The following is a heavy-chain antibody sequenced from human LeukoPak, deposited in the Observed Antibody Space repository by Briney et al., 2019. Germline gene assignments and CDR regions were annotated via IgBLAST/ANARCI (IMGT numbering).Heavy chain of an antibody. CDR2: ISSSSSYI. CDR1: GFTFSSYS. CDR3: ARESKVTTFDY. J-gene: IGHJ4*02. Sequence: GGSLRLSCAASGFTFSSYSMNWVRQAPGKGLEWVSSISSSSSYIYYADSVEGRFTISRDNAKNSLYLQMNSLRAEDTAVYYCARESKVTTFDYWGQGTLVTVSS. V-gene: IGHV3-21*01. D-gene: IGHD4-17*01.